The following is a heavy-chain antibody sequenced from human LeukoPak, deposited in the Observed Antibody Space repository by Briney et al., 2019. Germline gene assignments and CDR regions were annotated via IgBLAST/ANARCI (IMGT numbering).Heavy chain of an antibody. CDR3: ASNPYWNDDYFDC. Sequence: SETLSLTCTVSGGSVSSGSYYWSWIRQPPGKGLEWIGYIYYSGSTNYNPSLKSRVTISVDTSKNQFSLKLSSVTAADTAVYYCASNPYWNDDYFDCWGQGALATVSS. J-gene: IGHJ4*02. V-gene: IGHV4-61*01. CDR1: GGSVSSGSYY. D-gene: IGHD1-1*01. CDR2: IYYSGST.